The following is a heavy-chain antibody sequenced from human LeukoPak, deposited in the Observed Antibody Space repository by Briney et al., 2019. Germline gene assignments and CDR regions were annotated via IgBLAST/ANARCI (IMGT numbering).Heavy chain of an antibody. J-gene: IGHJ4*02. CDR2: INHSGST. Sequence: SETLSLTCAVYGGSFSGYYWSWIRQPPGKGLEWIGEINHSGSTNYNPSLKSRVTISVDTSKNQFSLKLSSVTAADTAVYYCARGPRRGIYYGSGSKGGYFDYWGQGTLVTVSS. V-gene: IGHV4-34*01. D-gene: IGHD3-10*01. CDR1: GGSFSGYY. CDR3: ARGPRRGIYYGSGSKGGYFDY.